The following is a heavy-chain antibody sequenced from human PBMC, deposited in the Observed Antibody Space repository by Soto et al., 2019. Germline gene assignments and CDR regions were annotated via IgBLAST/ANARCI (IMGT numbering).Heavy chain of an antibody. J-gene: IGHJ4*02. Sequence: QVQLQESGPGLVKPSDTLSLTCAASGYSISSSNWWGWIRQPPGKGLEWIGYIYYSGTTYYNPSLKXRXTXSXXTSKNQCSLKLTSVTAVDTAVYYCARREIQGPIDYWGQGTLVTVSS. CDR3: ARREIQGPIDY. V-gene: IGHV4-28*01. CDR1: GYSISSSNW. CDR2: IYYSGTT. D-gene: IGHD1-26*01.